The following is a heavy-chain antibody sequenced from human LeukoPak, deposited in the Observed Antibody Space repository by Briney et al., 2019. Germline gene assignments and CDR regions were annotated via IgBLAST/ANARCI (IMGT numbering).Heavy chain of an antibody. D-gene: IGHD2-2*01. Sequence: SETLSLTCTVSGGSISSSSYYWGWIRQPPGKGLEWIGSIYYSGSTNYNPSLKSRVTISVDTSKNQFSLKLSSVTAADTAVYYCASNLYCSSTSCPPSDAFDIWGQGTMVTVSS. J-gene: IGHJ3*02. CDR1: GGSISSSSYY. CDR3: ASNLYCSSTSCPPSDAFDI. CDR2: IYYSGST. V-gene: IGHV4-39*07.